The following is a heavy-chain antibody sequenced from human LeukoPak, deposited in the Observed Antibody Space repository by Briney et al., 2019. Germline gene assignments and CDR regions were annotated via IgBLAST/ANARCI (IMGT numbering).Heavy chain of an antibody. Sequence: GGSLRLSCAASGFSFNTYAMHWARQAPGKGLEYVSAISSNGDSTYYANSVKGRFTIPRDNSKKTLFLQMGSLRAEDMAVYYCVRDSGGDAYNDYFDSWGQGTLVTVSS. D-gene: IGHD5-24*01. CDR1: GFSFNTYA. J-gene: IGHJ4*02. CDR2: ISSNGDST. V-gene: IGHV3-64*01. CDR3: VRDSGGDAYNDYFDS.